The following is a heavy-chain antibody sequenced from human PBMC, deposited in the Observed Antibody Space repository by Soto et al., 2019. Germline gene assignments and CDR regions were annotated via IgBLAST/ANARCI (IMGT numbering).Heavy chain of an antibody. V-gene: IGHV4-34*01. Sequence: QVQLQQWGAGLLKPSETLSLTCAVYGGSFSDYYWSWIRQPPGNGLEGIGEIDFSGSINFNPSLGSRVTISVDASKTHFSLQLSSVTAADTAVYYCARGGGNHGYGIYYSHGLDVWGQGTTVTVSS. CDR2: IDFSGSI. J-gene: IGHJ6*02. D-gene: IGHD5-18*01. CDR3: ARGGGNHGYGIYYSHGLDV. CDR1: GGSFSDYY.